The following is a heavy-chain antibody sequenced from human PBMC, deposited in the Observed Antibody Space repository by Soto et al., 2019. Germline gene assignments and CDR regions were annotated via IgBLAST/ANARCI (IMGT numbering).Heavy chain of an antibody. D-gene: IGHD6-13*01. Sequence: SETLSLTCTVSGASMNSYHWSWIRQPAGKGLEWIWHIHSSGSTNYNPSLKSRVTMSVDTSKNQFSLRLMSLTAADTAVYYCARDQGVAAAGITWFDPWGQGSLVTVSS. J-gene: IGHJ5*02. V-gene: IGHV4-4*07. CDR2: IHSSGST. CDR1: GASMNSYH. CDR3: ARDQGVAAAGITWFDP.